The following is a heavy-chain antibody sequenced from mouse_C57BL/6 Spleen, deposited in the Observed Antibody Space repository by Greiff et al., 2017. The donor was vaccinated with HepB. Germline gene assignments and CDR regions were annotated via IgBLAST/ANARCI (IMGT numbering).Heavy chain of an antibody. CDR1: GYAFSSYW. V-gene: IGHV1-80*01. Sequence: QVQLQQSGAELVKPGASVKISCKASGYAFSSYWMNWVKQRPGKGLEWIGQIYPGDGDTNYNGKFKGKATLTADKSSSTAYMQLSSLTSEDSAVYFCARRDLLWSYFDYWGQGTTLTVSS. J-gene: IGHJ2*01. CDR2: IYPGDGDT. CDR3: ARRDLLWSYFDY. D-gene: IGHD2-1*01.